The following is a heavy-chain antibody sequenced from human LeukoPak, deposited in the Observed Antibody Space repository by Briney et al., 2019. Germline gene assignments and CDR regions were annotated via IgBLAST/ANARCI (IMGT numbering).Heavy chain of an antibody. CDR1: RFTFSNYV. CDR3: AKRIRVNWFDP. CDR2: ISGSGGST. J-gene: IGHJ5*02. V-gene: IGHV3-23*01. Sequence: GRSLRLYCAASRFTFSNYVMHWVRQAPGKGLEWVSAISGSGGSTCYADSVKGRFTISRDNSKNTLYLQMNSLRAEDTAVYYCAKRIRVNWFDPWGQGTLVTVSS.